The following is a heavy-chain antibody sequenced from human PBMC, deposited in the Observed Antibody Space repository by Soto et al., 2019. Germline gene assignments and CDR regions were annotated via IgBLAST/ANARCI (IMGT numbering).Heavy chain of an antibody. CDR2: INHSGST. J-gene: IGHJ6*02. CDR3: ARGSRRFLEWLAHYYYGMDV. CDR1: VGSFSGYY. Sequence: SETLSLTCAVHVGSFSGYYWSWIRQPPGKGLEWIGEINHSGSTNYNPSLKSRVTISVDTSKNQFSLKLSSVTAADTAVYYCARGSRRFLEWLAHYYYGMDVWGQGTTVTVSS. V-gene: IGHV4-34*01. D-gene: IGHD3-3*01.